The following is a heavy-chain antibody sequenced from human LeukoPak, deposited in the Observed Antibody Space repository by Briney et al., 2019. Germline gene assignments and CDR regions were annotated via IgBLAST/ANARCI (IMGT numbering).Heavy chain of an antibody. CDR1: GFTFSGYS. D-gene: IGHD3-3*01. CDR3: ARGQGDFWSGSYYYYYMDV. V-gene: IGHV3-48*04. J-gene: IGHJ6*03. CDR2: ISGSSSTI. Sequence: GGPLRLSCAASGFTFSGYSMNWVRQAPGKGLEWVADISGSSSTIYLADSVTGRFTISRDNAKNSLYLQMNSLRAEDTALYYCARGQGDFWSGSYYYYYMDVWGKGTTVTVSS.